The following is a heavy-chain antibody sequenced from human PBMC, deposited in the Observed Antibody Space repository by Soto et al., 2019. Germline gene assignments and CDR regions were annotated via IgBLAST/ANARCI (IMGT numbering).Heavy chain of an antibody. CDR1: GFTFSTCW. D-gene: IGHD3-16*01. J-gene: IGHJ6*03. CDR2: IKQDGSEK. V-gene: IGHV3-7*01. CDR3: TRGGASRYYHMDV. Sequence: EVQLVESGGGLVQPGGSLRLSCAASGFTFSTCWVTWVRQAPGKGLEWVANIKQDGSEKYYVDSVKGRFTISRDNAENSLYRQMNNLRDEDTAVYYCTRGGASRYYHMDVWGKGTTVTVSS.